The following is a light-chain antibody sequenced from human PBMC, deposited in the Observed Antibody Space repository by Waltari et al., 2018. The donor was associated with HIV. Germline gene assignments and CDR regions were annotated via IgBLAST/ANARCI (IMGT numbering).Light chain of an antibody. CDR2: WAS. CDR1: RTVLYNRNY. Sequence: DIVMTQSPASLAVSLGPRVTVTCTSSRTVLYNRNYLAWYQQKPGQAPKVLIYWASTRTFGVPDRFSGSGSGTDFSLTISRVQADDVAIYYCQQYYTLRSTFGGGTKIEI. V-gene: IGKV4-1*01. CDR3: QQYYTLRST. J-gene: IGKJ4*01.